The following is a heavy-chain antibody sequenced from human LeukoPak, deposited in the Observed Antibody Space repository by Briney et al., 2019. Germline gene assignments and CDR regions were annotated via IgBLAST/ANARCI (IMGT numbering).Heavy chain of an antibody. Sequence: TSETLSLTCAVYGGSFSGYYWSWIRQPPGKGLEWIGEINHSGSTNYNPSLKSRVTISVDTSKNQFSLKLSSVTAADTAVYYCARGPYSRSWYYYYYGMDVWGQGTTVTVSS. D-gene: IGHD6-13*01. J-gene: IGHJ6*02. CDR3: ARGPYSRSWYYYYYGMDV. CDR2: INHSGST. V-gene: IGHV4-34*01. CDR1: GGSFSGYY.